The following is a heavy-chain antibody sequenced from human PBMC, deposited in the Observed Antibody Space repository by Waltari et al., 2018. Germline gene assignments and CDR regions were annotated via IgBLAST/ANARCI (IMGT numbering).Heavy chain of an antibody. Sequence: QVQLQESGPGLVKPSETLSLTCTVPGGSIRSYYWTWIRQPPREGLEWIGYIPYSGSTNYTPSLKSRVTISVDTSKNQFSLKLSSVTAADTAVYYCARAREDSSGRKRKPLAFDIWGQGTMVTVSS. CDR3: ARAREDSSGRKRKPLAFDI. CDR2: IPYSGST. CDR1: GGSIRSYY. V-gene: IGHV4-59*01. D-gene: IGHD6-19*01. J-gene: IGHJ3*02.